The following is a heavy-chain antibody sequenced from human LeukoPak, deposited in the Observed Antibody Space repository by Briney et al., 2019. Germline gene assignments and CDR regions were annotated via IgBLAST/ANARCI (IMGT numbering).Heavy chain of an antibody. J-gene: IGHJ4*02. CDR2: ITGSGGFT. CDR3: VRSLDY. CDR1: GFPFSTYA. V-gene: IGHV3-23*01. Sequence: GGSLRLSCAASGFPFSTYAMNWVRQAPGKGLEWVSVITGSGGFTQYADSVKGRFTISRDNSKNTVYLQMNSLRVEDTALYYCVRSLDYWGQGALVTVSS.